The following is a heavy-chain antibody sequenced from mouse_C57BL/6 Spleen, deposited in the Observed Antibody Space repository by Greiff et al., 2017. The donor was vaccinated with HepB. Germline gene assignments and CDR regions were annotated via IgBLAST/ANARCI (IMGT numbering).Heavy chain of an antibody. D-gene: IGHD1-1*01. J-gene: IGHJ4*01. CDR2: ISDGGSYT. Sequence: VQLKESGGGLVKPGGSLKLSCAASGFTFSSYAMSWVRQTPEKRLEWVATISDGGSYTYYPDNVKGRFTISRDNAKNNLYLQMSHLKSEDTAMYYCARDYYGNSYAMDYWGQGTSVTVSS. CDR1: GFTFSSYA. CDR3: ARDYYGNSYAMDY. V-gene: IGHV5-4*01.